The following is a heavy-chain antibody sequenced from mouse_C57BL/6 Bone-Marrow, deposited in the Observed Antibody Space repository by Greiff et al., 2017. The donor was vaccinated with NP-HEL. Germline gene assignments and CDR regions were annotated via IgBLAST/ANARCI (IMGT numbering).Heavy chain of an antibody. Sequence: EVQLQQSGPELVKPGASVKMSCKASGYTFTDYNMHWVKQSHGKSLEWIGYINPNNGGTSYNQKFKGKATLPVNKSSSTAYMELRSLTSEDSAVYYCARGGDGPYAMDYWGQGTSVTVSS. CDR1: GYTFTDYN. CDR2: INPNNGGT. CDR3: ARGGDGPYAMDY. V-gene: IGHV1-22*01. D-gene: IGHD2-3*01. J-gene: IGHJ4*01.